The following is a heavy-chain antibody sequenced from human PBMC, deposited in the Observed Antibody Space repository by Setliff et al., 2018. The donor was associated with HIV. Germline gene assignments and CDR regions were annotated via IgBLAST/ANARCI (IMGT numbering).Heavy chain of an antibody. J-gene: IGHJ4*02. Sequence: QPGGSLRLSCAASGFTFSSYSMNWVRQAPGKGLAWVSGINSDGRTTSYADSVKGRFTISRDNAKNTLYLQMNSLSVEDTAVCYCAKVGRGFLDYWGQGTLVTVSS. V-gene: IGHV3-74*01. CDR3: AKVGRGFLDY. CDR2: INSDGRTT. CDR1: GFTFSSYS. D-gene: IGHD1-26*01.